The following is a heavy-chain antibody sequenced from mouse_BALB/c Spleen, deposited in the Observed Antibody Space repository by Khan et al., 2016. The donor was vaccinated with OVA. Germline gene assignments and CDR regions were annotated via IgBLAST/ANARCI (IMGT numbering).Heavy chain of an antibody. J-gene: IGHJ4*01. D-gene: IGHD2-1*01. CDR3: ARTRTCISTALDY. CDR2: ITNGGGNT. CDR1: GFTFSSNT. Sequence: EVELVESGGGLVQPGGSLKLSCAASGFTFSSNTMSWVRQTPEKRLEWVAYITNGGGNTYYPDTVKGRFTISRDNAKNTLYLQMSSLKTEDTAMSYCARTRTCISTALDYWGQGTSVTVSA. V-gene: IGHV5-12-2*01.